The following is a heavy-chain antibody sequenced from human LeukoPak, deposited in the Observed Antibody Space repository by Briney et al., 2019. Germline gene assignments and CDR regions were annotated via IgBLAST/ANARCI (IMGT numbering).Heavy chain of an antibody. CDR3: AHTVWSGNYFDY. D-gene: IGHD3-3*01. J-gene: IGHJ4*02. Sequence: GGSLRLSCAASGFTFSTSWRHWVRQVPGKGRVWVSRINSDGRSTDYADSVKGRFTISRDNTKNTLYLQMNSLRVEDTAVYYCAHTVWSGNYFDYWGQGTLVTVSS. CDR2: INSDGRST. CDR1: GFTFSTSW. V-gene: IGHV3-74*01.